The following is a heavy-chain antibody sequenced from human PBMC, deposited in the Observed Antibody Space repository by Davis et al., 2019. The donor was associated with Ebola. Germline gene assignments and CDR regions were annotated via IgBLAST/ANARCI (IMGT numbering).Heavy chain of an antibody. D-gene: IGHD2-2*01. CDR2: MNPNSGNT. CDR3: ARDVRRYCSSNSCHQYYYYYGMDV. V-gene: IGHV1-8*03. Sequence: ASVKVSCKASGYTFTSYDINWVRQATGQGLEWMGWMNPNSGNTGYAQKFQGRVTITADESTSTAYMELSSLRSEDTAVYYCARDVRRYCSSNSCHQYYYYYGMDVWGQGTTVTVSS. J-gene: IGHJ6*02. CDR1: GYTFTSYD.